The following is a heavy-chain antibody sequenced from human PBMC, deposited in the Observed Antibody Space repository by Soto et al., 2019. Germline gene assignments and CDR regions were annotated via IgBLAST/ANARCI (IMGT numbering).Heavy chain of an antibody. V-gene: IGHV1-46*03. J-gene: IGHJ4*02. Sequence: GASVKVSRKASGYTFTSYYMHWVRQAPGQGLEWMGIINPSGGSTSYAQKFQGRVTMTRDTSTSTVYMELSSLRSEDTAVYYCARDYRNRYYYDSSGNLPWHWGQGTLVTVSS. D-gene: IGHD3-22*01. CDR1: GYTFTSYY. CDR2: INPSGGST. CDR3: ARDYRNRYYYDSSGNLPWH.